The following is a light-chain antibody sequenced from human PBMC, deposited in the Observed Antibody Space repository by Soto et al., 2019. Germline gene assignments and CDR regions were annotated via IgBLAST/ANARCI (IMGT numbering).Light chain of an antibody. CDR1: QSVSSN. Sequence: EIVMTQSPATLSVSPGERATLSCRASQSVSSNLAWYQQKPGQAPRLLIYGASTRATGIPARFSGSGSGTELTLTISSLQSEDGAVYYCQQYNNWPPGITFGQGTRLEIK. CDR2: GAS. V-gene: IGKV3-15*01. CDR3: QQYNNWPPGIT. J-gene: IGKJ5*01.